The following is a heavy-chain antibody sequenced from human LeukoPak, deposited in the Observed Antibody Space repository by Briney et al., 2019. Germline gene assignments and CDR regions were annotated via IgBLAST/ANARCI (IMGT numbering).Heavy chain of an antibody. V-gene: IGHV3-30*04. Sequence: HTGRSLRLSCAASGFTFSTYAMHWVRQAPGKGLEWVAVIPYDGSNKYYADSVKGRFTISRENSKNRLYLQMNSLRAEDTAVYYCARAEGYGGELDSWGQGTLVTVSS. CDR1: GFTFSTYA. J-gene: IGHJ4*02. D-gene: IGHD4-23*01. CDR2: IPYDGSNK. CDR3: ARAEGYGGELDS.